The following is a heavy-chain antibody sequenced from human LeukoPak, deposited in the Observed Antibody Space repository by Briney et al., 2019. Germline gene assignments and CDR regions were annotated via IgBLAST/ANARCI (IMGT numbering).Heavy chain of an antibody. J-gene: IGHJ6*03. D-gene: IGHD5-12*01. CDR3: ARAHIVTTITYYYYMDV. Sequence: ASVKVSCKASGYTFTSYDINWVRQATGQGLEWMGWMNPNSGNTGYVQKFQGRVTMTRNTSMSTAYMELSSLRSEDTAVYYCARAHIVTTITYYYYMDVWGKGTTVTVSS. CDR1: GYTFTSYD. CDR2: MNPNSGNT. V-gene: IGHV1-8*01.